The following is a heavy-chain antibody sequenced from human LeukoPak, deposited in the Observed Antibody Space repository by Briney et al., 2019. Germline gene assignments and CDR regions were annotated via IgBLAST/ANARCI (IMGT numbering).Heavy chain of an antibody. V-gene: IGHV3-23*01. J-gene: IGHJ6*03. CDR3: AKDLSALALYYYYYYMDV. CDR1: GFTFSSYA. CDR2: FSGSGGST. D-gene: IGHD3-16*02. Sequence: GGSLRLSCAASGFTFSSYAMSWVRQAPGKGLEWVSAFSGSGGSTNYADSVKGRFTISRDNSKNTLYLQMNSLRAEDTAVYYCAKDLSALALYYYYYYMDVWGKGTTVTISS.